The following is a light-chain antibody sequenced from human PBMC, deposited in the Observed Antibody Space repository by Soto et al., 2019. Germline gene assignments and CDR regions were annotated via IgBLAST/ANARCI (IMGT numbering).Light chain of an antibody. CDR3: GADHGSGRNFVYV. V-gene: IGLV9-49*01. CDR2: VGTGGIVG. CDR1: SGYSNYK. Sequence: QLVLTQPPSASASLGASWTLTCTLSSGYSNYKVDWYQQRPGKGPRFVMRVGTGGIVGSKGDGIPDRFSVLGSGLNRYLTIKNIQEEDESDYHCGADHGSGRNFVYVFGGGTKLTVL. J-gene: IGLJ2*01.